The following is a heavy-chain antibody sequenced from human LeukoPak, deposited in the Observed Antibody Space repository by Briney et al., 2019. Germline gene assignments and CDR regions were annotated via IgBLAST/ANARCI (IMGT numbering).Heavy chain of an antibody. V-gene: IGHV4-39*01. CDR1: GGSFSSSSYY. D-gene: IGHD4-11*01. CDR3: MRFSKGQYYFDY. Sequence: PSETLSLTCTVSGGSFSSSSYYWGWISQPPGKGLEWIGSIDYSGSTYYNPSLKSRVTISVDTSKNQFSLKLSSVTAADTAVYYCMRFSKGQYYFDYWGQGTLVTVSS. CDR2: IDYSGST. J-gene: IGHJ4*02.